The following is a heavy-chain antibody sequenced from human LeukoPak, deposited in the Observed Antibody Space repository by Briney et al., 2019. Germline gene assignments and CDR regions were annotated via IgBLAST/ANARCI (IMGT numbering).Heavy chain of an antibody. CDR2: IYYSGST. CDR1: GGSISSYY. CDR3: ARDGRLHDAFDI. J-gene: IGHJ3*02. V-gene: IGHV4-59*01. D-gene: IGHD6-25*01. Sequence: SETLSLTCTVSGGSISSYYWSWIRQPPGKGLEWIGYIYYSGSTNYNPSLKSRVTISVDTSKNQFSLKLSSVTAADTAVYYCARDGRLHDAFDIWGQGTMVTVSS.